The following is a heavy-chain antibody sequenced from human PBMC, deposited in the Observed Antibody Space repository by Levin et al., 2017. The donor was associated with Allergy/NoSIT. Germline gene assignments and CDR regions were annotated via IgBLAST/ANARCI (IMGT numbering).Heavy chain of an antibody. Sequence: GESLKISCAASGFTFSRGWMSWVRQAPGKGLEWVANIYQDGGERYYVGSVRGRFTISRDNAKNSLYLQMNSLRAEDTAVYYCARSNWFDYWGQGTLVIVSS. CDR3: ARSNWFDY. V-gene: IGHV3-7*01. J-gene: IGHJ4*02. CDR1: GFTFSRGW. CDR2: IYQDGGER. D-gene: IGHD1-20*01.